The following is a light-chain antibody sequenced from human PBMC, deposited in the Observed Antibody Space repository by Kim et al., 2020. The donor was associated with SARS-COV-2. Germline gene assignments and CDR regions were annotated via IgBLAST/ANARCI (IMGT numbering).Light chain of an antibody. Sequence: GQSVTISCTGTSSDVGSYNRVSWYQQPPGTAPKLMIYEVSNRPSGVPDRFSGSKSGNTASLTISGLQAEDEADYYCSSYTSSSTRVFGGGTKLTVL. J-gene: IGLJ3*02. V-gene: IGLV2-18*02. CDR2: EVS. CDR1: SSDVGSYNR. CDR3: SSYTSSSTRV.